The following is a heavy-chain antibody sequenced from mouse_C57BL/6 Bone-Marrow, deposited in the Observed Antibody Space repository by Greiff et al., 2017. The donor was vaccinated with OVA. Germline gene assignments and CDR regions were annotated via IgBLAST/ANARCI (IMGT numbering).Heavy chain of an antibody. D-gene: IGHD2-4*01. CDR3: ASYDYDYAMDY. J-gene: IGHJ4*01. Sequence: EVKLEESGGGLVQPGESLKHSCESNEYEFPSHDMSWVRKTPEKRLELVAAINSDGGSTYYPDTMERRFIISRDNTKKTLYLQMSSLRSEDTALYYCASYDYDYAMDYWGQGTSVTVSS. CDR2: INSDGGST. CDR1: EYEFPSHD. V-gene: IGHV5-2*03.